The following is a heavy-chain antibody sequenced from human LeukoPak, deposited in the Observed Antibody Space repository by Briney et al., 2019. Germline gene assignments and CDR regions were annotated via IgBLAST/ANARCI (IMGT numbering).Heavy chain of an antibody. Sequence: SQTLSLTCTVSGGSISSGSYYWSWIRQPAGKGLEWIGRIYTSGSTNHNPSLKSRVTISVDTSKNQFSLKLSSVTAADTAVYYCARENYGDLVLWGQGTLVTVSS. CDR1: GGSISSGSYY. V-gene: IGHV4-61*02. CDR3: ARENYGDLVL. D-gene: IGHD4-17*01. J-gene: IGHJ4*02. CDR2: IYTSGST.